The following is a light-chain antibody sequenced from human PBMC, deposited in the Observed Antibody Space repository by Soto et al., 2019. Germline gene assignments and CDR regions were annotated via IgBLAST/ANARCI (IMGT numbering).Light chain of an antibody. Sequence: EIVMTQSPATLSVSPGERATLSCRASQSVSSNLAWYQQKPGQAPRLLIYGASSRATGIPDRFSGSGSGTDFTLTISILEPEDCAVYYCQQYGISPRTFGLGTKVDIK. CDR3: QQYGISPRT. V-gene: IGKV3-20*01. J-gene: IGKJ1*01. CDR2: GAS. CDR1: QSVSSN.